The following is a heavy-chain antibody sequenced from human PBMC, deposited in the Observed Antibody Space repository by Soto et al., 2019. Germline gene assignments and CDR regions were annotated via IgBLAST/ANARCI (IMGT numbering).Heavy chain of an antibody. D-gene: IGHD2-21*01. V-gene: IGHV3-23*01. Sequence: EVTLLESGGALVRPGGSLRLSCAASGFTFNNFAMNWVRQVPGKGLEWVAAISATGGSTFYSDSLSGRFTISRDNSKNTLFLQMKGLKAGDTAVYYCAKTSSASERDSPGWWGQGTLVTVSS. J-gene: IGHJ4*02. CDR1: GFTFNNFA. CDR3: AKTSSASERDSPGW. CDR2: ISATGGST.